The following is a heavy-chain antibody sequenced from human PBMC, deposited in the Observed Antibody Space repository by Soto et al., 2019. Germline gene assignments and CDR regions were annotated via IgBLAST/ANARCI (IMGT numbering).Heavy chain of an antibody. CDR3: TTDSKIPVTPVSLDF. CDR2: VKSKTHGGTT. Sequence: GGSLRLSCAASGFTFSNSWINWVRQAPGKGLEWVGRVKSKTHGGTTDFAASVKGRFAISRDDSISMAFMRMNSLKIEDTAVYYCTTDSKIPVTPVSLDFCGKGILVTSSS. D-gene: IGHD1-20*01. V-gene: IGHV3-15*07. J-gene: IGHJ4*02. CDR1: GFTFSNSW.